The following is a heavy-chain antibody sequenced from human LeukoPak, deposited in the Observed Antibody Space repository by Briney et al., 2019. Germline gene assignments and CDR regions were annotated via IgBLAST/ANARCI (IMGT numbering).Heavy chain of an antibody. CDR2: IRYDGSNK. V-gene: IGHV3-30*02. CDR3: AKVGRVVVPAASGLLPNY. CDR1: GFTFDDYG. Sequence: PGGSLRLSCAASGFTFDDYGMSWVRQAPGKGLEWVAFIRYDGSNKYYADSVKGRFTISRDNSKNTLYLQMNSLRAEDTAVYYCAKVGRVVVPAASGLLPNYWGQGTLVTVSS. J-gene: IGHJ4*02. D-gene: IGHD2-2*01.